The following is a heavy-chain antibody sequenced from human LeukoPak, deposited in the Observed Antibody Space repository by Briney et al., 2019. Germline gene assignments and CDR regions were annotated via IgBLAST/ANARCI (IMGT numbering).Heavy chain of an antibody. CDR3: ARGKGYGDYEFDY. Sequence: SETLSLTCAVYGGSFSGYYWSWIRQPPGKGLEWIGEINHSGSTNYNPSLKSRVTISVDTSENQFSLKLSSVTAADTAVYYCARGKGYGDYEFDYWGQGTLVTVSS. CDR1: GGSFSGYY. CDR2: INHSGST. J-gene: IGHJ4*02. D-gene: IGHD4-17*01. V-gene: IGHV4-34*01.